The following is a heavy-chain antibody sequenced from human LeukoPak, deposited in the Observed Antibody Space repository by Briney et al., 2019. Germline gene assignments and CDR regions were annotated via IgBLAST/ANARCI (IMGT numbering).Heavy chain of an antibody. CDR3: ARLPPSSRTLYFDY. CDR1: GGSISSHY. Sequence: SETLSLTCTVSGGSISSHYWSWIRQPAGKGLEYIGRIHTSGITNYNPSLKSRVTMSGDTSKNQFSLKLSSVTAADTAVYYCARLPPSSRTLYFDYWGQGTLVTVSS. V-gene: IGHV4-4*07. CDR2: IHTSGIT. J-gene: IGHJ4*02. D-gene: IGHD6-13*01.